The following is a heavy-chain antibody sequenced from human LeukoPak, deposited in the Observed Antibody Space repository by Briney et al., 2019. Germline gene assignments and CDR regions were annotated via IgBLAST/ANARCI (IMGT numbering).Heavy chain of an antibody. CDR1: DFTVSSNY. V-gene: IGHV3-53*01. J-gene: IGHJ6*03. Sequence: GGSLRLSCAASDFTVSSNYMTWVRQPPGKGLEWVSAIHKNAITSYADTVRGRFTISRDNSKNTLYLQMNNLRVDDTAVYYCARSLRVRGVPDYMDVWGKGTTVTVYS. D-gene: IGHD3-10*01. CDR3: ARSLRVRGVPDYMDV. CDR2: IHKNAIT.